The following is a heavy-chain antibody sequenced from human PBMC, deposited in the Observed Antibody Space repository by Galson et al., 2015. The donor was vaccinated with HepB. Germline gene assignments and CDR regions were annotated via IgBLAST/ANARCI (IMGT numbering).Heavy chain of an antibody. V-gene: IGHV3-7*03. D-gene: IGHD3-10*01. CDR1: GFTFSSYC. J-gene: IGHJ2*01. Sequence: SLRLSCAASGFTFSSYCMSWVRQAPGKGLEWVANIKQDGSEKYYVDSVKGRFTISRDNAKNSLYLQMNSLRAEDTAVYYCAREGVRYYYGSGSYTENWYFDLWGRGTLVTVSS. CDR3: AREGVRYYYGSGSYTENWYFDL. CDR2: IKQDGSEK.